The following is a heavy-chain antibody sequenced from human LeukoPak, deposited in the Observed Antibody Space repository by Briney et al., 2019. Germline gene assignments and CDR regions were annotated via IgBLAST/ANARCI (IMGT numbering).Heavy chain of an antibody. D-gene: IGHD3-22*01. CDR1: GYSFTTYG. J-gene: IGHJ6*02. Sequence: ASVKVSCKASGYSFTTYGISWVRQAPGQGLEWMGWISAYNGNTNYAQMLQGRVTMTTDTSTSTVYMELRSLRSDDTAVYYCARVCDSRDHTYYYGMDVWGQGTTVTVSS. CDR3: ARVCDSRDHTYYYGMDV. V-gene: IGHV1-18*01. CDR2: ISAYNGNT.